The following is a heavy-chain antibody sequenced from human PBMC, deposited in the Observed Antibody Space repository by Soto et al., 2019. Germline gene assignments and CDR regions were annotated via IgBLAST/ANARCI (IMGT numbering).Heavy chain of an antibody. CDR2: ISGYNGNT. CDR1: GYTFTTYG. J-gene: IGHJ4*02. D-gene: IGHD3-10*01. CDR3: ARARMVRGVVTYFFDL. Sequence: ASVKVSCKASGYTFTTYGFSWVRQAPGQGLEWLGWISGYNGNTNYAQRFQDRVTMTTGTSTSTAYLHLTSLSSDDTALYYCARARMVRGVVTYFFDLWGQGTPVTVS. V-gene: IGHV1-18*04.